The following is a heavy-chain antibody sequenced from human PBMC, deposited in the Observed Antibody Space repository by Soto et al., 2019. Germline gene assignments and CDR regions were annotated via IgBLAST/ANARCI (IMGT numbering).Heavy chain of an antibody. CDR1: GGSLSTVNDC. J-gene: IGHJ4*02. CDR3: ARQVRQQLVPSYYFDY. CDR2: IYNGGST. D-gene: IGHD6-13*01. Sequence: PSETLSLTCTVSGGSLSTVNDCWSWIRQSPDKGLEWIGHIYNGGSTNYNPSLKSRVTISVDTSKNQFSLKLSSVTAADTAVYYCARQVRQQLVPSYYFDYWGQGTLVNVSS. V-gene: IGHV4-61*01.